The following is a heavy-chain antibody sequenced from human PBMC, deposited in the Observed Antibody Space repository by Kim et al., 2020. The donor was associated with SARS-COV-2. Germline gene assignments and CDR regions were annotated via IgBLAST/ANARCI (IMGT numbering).Heavy chain of an antibody. CDR3: ARGEYYDFWSGYYCDY. V-gene: IGHV3-30*07. D-gene: IGHD3-3*01. J-gene: IGHJ4*02. Sequence: DSAKGRLPISRDNSKNTLYLQMNSLRAEDTAVYYCARGEYYDFWSGYYCDYWGQGTLVTVSS.